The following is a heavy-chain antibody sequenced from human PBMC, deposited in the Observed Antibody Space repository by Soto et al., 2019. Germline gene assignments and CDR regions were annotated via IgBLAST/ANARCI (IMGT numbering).Heavy chain of an antibody. Sequence: SETMSLTCSVSGGSMRKYYWNWIRQPPGRGLEWIGYVYHSGSTNYNPSLKSRVSMSVDVSRNHFSLTLHSVTAADTAVYFCTSSYSTSSSPDYWGQGTLVTVSS. V-gene: IGHV4-59*01. CDR1: GGSMRKYY. J-gene: IGHJ4*02. CDR3: TSSYSTSSSPDY. CDR2: VYHSGST. D-gene: IGHD6-6*01.